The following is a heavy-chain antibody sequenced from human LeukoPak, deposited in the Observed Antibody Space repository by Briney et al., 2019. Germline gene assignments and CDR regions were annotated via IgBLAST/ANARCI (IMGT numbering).Heavy chain of an antibody. CDR2: ISSSSSYI. Sequence: PGGSLRLSCAASGFTFSSYSMNWVRQAPGKGLEWVSSISSSSSYIYYADSVKGRFTISRDNAKNSLYLQMNSLRAEDTAVYYCATFESYIVAYFDYWGQGTLVTVS. CDR3: ATFESYIVAYFDY. V-gene: IGHV3-21*01. CDR1: GFTFSSYS. J-gene: IGHJ4*02. D-gene: IGHD5-12*01.